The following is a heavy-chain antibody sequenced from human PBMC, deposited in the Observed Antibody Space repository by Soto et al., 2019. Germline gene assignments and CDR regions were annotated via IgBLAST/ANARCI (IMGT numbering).Heavy chain of an antibody. CDR1: GFTFSDYY. CDR3: ARDSPKNSYAPNRFDP. V-gene: IGHV3-11*01. J-gene: IGHJ5*02. CDR2: ISSSGTTI. D-gene: IGHD2-2*01. Sequence: QVQLVESGGGLVKPGGSLRLSCAASGFTFSDYYMSWIRQAPGKGLEWVSYISSSGTTIYYADSVTGRFTISRDNAKNSLYLQMNSLRAEDTAVYYCARDSPKNSYAPNRFDPWGQGTLVTVSS.